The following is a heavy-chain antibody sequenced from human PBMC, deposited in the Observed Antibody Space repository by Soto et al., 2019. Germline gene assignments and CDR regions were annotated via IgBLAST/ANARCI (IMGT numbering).Heavy chain of an antibody. CDR2: IASKTYGATR. J-gene: IGHJ3*01. CDR3: TRLPPEWFRTTPFDF. D-gene: IGHD2-8*01. CDR1: GFRFSDYA. V-gene: IGHV3-49*04. Sequence: EVQLVESGGGLIQPGRSLRLSCTGFGFRFSDYAVTWVRQTPGKGLEWVGFIASKTYGATREYAASVKGRFIISRDDHKSSAYLQMHGLKIEDTAVYFCTRLPPEWFRTTPFDFWGQGTRVTVSS.